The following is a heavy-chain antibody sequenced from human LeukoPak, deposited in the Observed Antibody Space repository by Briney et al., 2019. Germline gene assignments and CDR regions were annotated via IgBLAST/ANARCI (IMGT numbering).Heavy chain of an antibody. CDR1: GFTVSNNY. V-gene: IGHV3-53*01. J-gene: IGHJ4*02. CDR2: IYSGGST. D-gene: IGHD4/OR15-4a*01. Sequence: GGSLRLSCAASGFTVSNNYMSWVRQAPGKGLEWVSVIYSGGSTYYADSVKGRFTISRDNAKNSLYLQMNSLRAEDTAVYYCARESVLTFDYWGQGTLVTVSS. CDR3: ARESVLTFDY.